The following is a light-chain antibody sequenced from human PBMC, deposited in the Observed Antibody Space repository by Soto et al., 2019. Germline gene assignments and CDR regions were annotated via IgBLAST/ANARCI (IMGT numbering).Light chain of an antibody. J-gene: IGKJ1*01. CDR3: LQDYNYPRT. V-gene: IGKV1-6*01. CDR1: QGIGTD. Sequence: HMTQSPSSLSASVGDRVTITCRASQGIGTDLGWFQQKPGRTPKLLIFAASTLEGGVPSRFSGSGSGTDFTLTISSLQPEDFATYYCLQDYNYPRTFGQGTKVDIK. CDR2: AAS.